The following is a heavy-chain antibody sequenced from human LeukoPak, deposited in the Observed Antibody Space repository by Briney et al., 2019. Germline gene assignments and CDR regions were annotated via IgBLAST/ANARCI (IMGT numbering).Heavy chain of an antibody. V-gene: IGHV3-48*04. CDR2: ISSGSSSV. Sequence: GGSLRLSCSASGFTFSAYTMNWVRQAPGQGLEWVSYISSGSSSVYYADSVKGRFTISRDNAKNSLYLQMNSLRAEDMALYYCAKDKPLRDCSSSTCYNLLDSWGQGTLVTVSS. CDR3: AKDKPLRDCSSSTCYNLLDS. D-gene: IGHD2-2*02. CDR1: GFTFSAYT. J-gene: IGHJ4*02.